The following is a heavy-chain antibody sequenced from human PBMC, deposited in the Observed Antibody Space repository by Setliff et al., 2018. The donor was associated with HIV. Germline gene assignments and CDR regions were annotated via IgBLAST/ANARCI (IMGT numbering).Heavy chain of an antibody. CDR1: GDSITTNY. Sequence: SETLSLTCTCSGDSITTNYWSWIRQPPGKGLEWIGYIYTTESTNYNPSLKSRVTISVDASKNQFSLKLNSVTAADTAVYYCARAVHYDILTGYYLEGYFDYWGQGTLVTVSS. D-gene: IGHD3-9*01. CDR3: ARAVHYDILTGYYLEGYFDY. V-gene: IGHV4-4*09. J-gene: IGHJ4*02. CDR2: IYTTEST.